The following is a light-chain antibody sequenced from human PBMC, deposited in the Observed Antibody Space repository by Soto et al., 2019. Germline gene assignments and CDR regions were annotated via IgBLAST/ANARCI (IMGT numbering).Light chain of an antibody. CDR2: AAS. CDR1: QSISIY. Sequence: IQMTQSPSSLSASVGDRVTITCRASQSISIYLNWYQQKPGKAPKLLIYAASSLQSGVPSRFGGSGFGTDFTLSISSLQREDLATYYCQQSLTTPLTFGGGTKVDIK. V-gene: IGKV1-39*01. J-gene: IGKJ4*01. CDR3: QQSLTTPLT.